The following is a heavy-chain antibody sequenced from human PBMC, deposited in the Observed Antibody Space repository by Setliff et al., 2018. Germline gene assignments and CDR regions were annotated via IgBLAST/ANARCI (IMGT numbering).Heavy chain of an antibody. CDR2: ISSYNGHT. CDR3: AISTLSICTGGNCPNAFDV. CDR1: GYTLSRHY. V-gene: IGHV1-18*04. D-gene: IGHD2-8*02. Sequence: ASVKVSCKATGYTLSRHYMHWARQAPGQGLEWMGWISSYNGHTNYAPKVQGRVTMTTDTSTGTASMELRSLRSDDTAIYYCAISTLSICTGGNCPNAFDVWGQGTVVTVSS. J-gene: IGHJ3*01.